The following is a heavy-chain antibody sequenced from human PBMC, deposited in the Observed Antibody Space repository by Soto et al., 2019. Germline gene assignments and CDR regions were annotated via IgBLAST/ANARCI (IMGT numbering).Heavy chain of an antibody. Sequence: ETLSLTCAVSGASISGSYYYWAWLRQSPGKGPEWIGSVFYTGFTSYNPSLESRVPVSVDTSKSQFSLKLSAVTAADTAVYYCATSQKGYNWNYFDHWGQGALVTVSS. D-gene: IGHD1-20*01. CDR1: GASISGSYYY. J-gene: IGHJ4*02. CDR2: VFYTGFT. CDR3: ATSQKGYNWNYFDH. V-gene: IGHV4-39*01.